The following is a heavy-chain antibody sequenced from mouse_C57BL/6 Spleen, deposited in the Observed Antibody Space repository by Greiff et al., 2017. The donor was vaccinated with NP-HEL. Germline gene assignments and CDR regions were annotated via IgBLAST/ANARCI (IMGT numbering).Heavy chain of an antibody. J-gene: IGHJ3*01. CDR2: IDPETGGT. CDR3: TRPIWGLRPFAY. Sequence: QVQLKESGAELVRPGASVTLSCKASGYTFTDYEMHWVKQTPVHGLEWIGAIDPETGGTAYNQKFKGKAILTADKSSSTAYMELRSLTSEDSAVYYCTRPIWGLRPFAYWGQGTLVTVSA. CDR1: GYTFTDYE. V-gene: IGHV1-15*01. D-gene: IGHD2-4*01.